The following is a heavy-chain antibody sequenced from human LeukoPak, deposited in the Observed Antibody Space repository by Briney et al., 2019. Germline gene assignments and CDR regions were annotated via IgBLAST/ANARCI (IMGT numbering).Heavy chain of an antibody. CDR3: ARAGDYGDYEEYGMDV. Sequence: SVKVSCKASGGTFSSYAISWVRQAPGQGLEWMGGIIPIFGTANYAQKFQGRVTITADESTSTAYMELSSLRSEDTAVYYCARAGDYGDYEEYGMDVWGQGTTVTVSS. D-gene: IGHD4-17*01. CDR1: GGTFSSYA. V-gene: IGHV1-69*13. CDR2: IIPIFGTA. J-gene: IGHJ6*02.